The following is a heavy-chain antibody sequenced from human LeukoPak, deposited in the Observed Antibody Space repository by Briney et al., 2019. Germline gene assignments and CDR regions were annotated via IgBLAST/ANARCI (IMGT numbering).Heavy chain of an antibody. CDR2: ISGSGGNT. Sequence: GGSLRLSCAAPGITFSRYVMSWVRQAPGKGLEWVSLISGSGGNTYYADSVKGRFTISRDNSKNTLYLQMNSLRAEDTAVYYCAKDPTDSSGYYLYYFDFWGQGTLVTVSS. J-gene: IGHJ4*02. D-gene: IGHD3-22*01. V-gene: IGHV3-23*01. CDR3: AKDPTDSSGYYLYYFDF. CDR1: GITFSRYV.